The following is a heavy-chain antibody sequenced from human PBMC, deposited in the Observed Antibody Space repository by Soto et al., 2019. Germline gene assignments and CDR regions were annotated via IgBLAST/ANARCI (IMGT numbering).Heavy chain of an antibody. Sequence: QLVQSGAEVREPGSSVKVSCKASGGTFSSYTVIWVRQAPGQGLEWMGGITPTLNIAKYAEKFQGRVTITADESTSTVNIHLSSLRSEDTAVYFCARGYYSGSNPSSFDYWGQGTLVAVSS. CDR2: ITPTLNIA. V-gene: IGHV1-69*01. D-gene: IGHD1-26*01. CDR1: GGTFSSYT. CDR3: ARGYYSGSNPSSFDY. J-gene: IGHJ4*02.